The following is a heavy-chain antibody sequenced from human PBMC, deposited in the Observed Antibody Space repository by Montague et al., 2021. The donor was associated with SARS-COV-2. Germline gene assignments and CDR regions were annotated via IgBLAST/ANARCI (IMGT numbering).Heavy chain of an antibody. D-gene: IGHD6-6*01. Sequence: SETLSLTCTVSGGSISGDYWSWIRQPPGKGLEWIGDVNHIGRTNYNVSLQSRITMLVDTSKSQFSLMVRAVTAADTAVYYCARGPVGVAARLRYYFDQWGQGTLVTVSS. CDR1: GGSISGDY. CDR3: ARGPVGVAARLRYYFDQ. V-gene: IGHV4-34*01. CDR2: VNHIGRT. J-gene: IGHJ4*02.